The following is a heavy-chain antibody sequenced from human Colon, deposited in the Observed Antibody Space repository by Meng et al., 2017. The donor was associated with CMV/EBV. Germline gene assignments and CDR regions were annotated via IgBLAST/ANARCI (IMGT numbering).Heavy chain of an antibody. V-gene: IGHV1-18*01. CDR1: GYSFTNYG. J-gene: IGHJ3*02. Sequence: ASVKVSCKASGYSFTNYGVSWVRQAPGQGLEWMGWISAYNGNTKYSEKFQGRITMATDTSTSTAYMELRSLRSEDTAVYYCARESFVRATFDIWGQGTMVTFS. CDR3: ARESFVRATFDI. D-gene: IGHD3-10*01. CDR2: ISAYNGNT.